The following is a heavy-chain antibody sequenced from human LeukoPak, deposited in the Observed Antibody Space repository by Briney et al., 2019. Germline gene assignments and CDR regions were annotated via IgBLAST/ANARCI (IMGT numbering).Heavy chain of an antibody. CDR3: ARDLYEHYMDV. J-gene: IGHJ6*03. CDR2: IYYSGSS. D-gene: IGHD5/OR15-5a*01. V-gene: IGHV4-39*07. Sequence: SETLSLTCTVSGDSIINNNCYWGWVRQPPQKGLEWIASIYYSGSSYYNPSLKSRVTMSVDTSKNQFSLKLSSVTAADTAVYYCARDLYEHYMDVWGKGTTVTISS. CDR1: GDSIINNNCY.